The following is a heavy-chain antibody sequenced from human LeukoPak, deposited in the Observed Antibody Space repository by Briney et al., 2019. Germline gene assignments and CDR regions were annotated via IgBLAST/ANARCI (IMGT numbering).Heavy chain of an antibody. J-gene: IGHJ4*02. Sequence: PGGSLRLSCAASGFTFSSYAMHWVRQAPGKGLEWVAFIWYDGTNKYYADSVKGRFTISRDNSKNTLYLQMNSLRAEDTAVYYCAKDGGGVVTYFFDYWGQGTLVTVSS. V-gene: IGHV3-30*02. D-gene: IGHD3-3*01. CDR1: GFTFSSYA. CDR2: IWYDGTNK. CDR3: AKDGGGVVTYFFDY.